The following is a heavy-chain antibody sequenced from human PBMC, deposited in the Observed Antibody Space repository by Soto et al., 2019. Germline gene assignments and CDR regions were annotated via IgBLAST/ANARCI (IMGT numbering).Heavy chain of an antibody. CDR2: IIPIFGTA. V-gene: IGHV1-69*01. D-gene: IGHD3-16*01. CDR3: ARYLADAGTDYYYYGMDV. J-gene: IGHJ6*02. CDR1: GGTFSSYA. Sequence: QVQLVQSGAEVKKPGSSVKVSCKASGGTFSSYAISWVRQAPGQGIEWMGGIIPIFGTANYAQKFQGRVTITADESTSTAYMELSSLRSEDTAVYYCARYLADAGTDYYYYGMDVWGQGTTVTVSS.